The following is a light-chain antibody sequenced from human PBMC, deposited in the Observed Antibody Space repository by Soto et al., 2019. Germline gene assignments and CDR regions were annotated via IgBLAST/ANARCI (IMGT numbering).Light chain of an antibody. CDR3: QQYNSYST. J-gene: IGKJ1*01. CDR1: QRIVKW. Sequence: DIQMTQSPSTLSASVGDRVTITCRASQRIVKWLAWYQQKPGKAPNLLIYDASTLQSGIPSRFSGSASGTEFNLTIGSLQSDDSATYYCQQYNSYSTFGQGTKVEIK. V-gene: IGKV1-5*01. CDR2: DAS.